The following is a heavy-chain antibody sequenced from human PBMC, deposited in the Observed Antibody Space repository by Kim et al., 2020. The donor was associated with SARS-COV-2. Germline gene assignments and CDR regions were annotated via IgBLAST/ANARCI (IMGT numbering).Heavy chain of an antibody. J-gene: IGHJ2*01. D-gene: IGHD2-21*02. CDR1: GYTFTSYG. Sequence: ASVKVSCKASGYTFTSYGISWVRQAPGQGLEWMGWISAYNGNTNYAQKLQGRVTMTTDTSTSTAYMELRSLRSDDTAVYYCARLNGGNYKNWYFDLWGRGTLVTVSS. CDR3: ARLNGGNYKNWYFDL. V-gene: IGHV1-18*01. CDR2: ISAYNGNT.